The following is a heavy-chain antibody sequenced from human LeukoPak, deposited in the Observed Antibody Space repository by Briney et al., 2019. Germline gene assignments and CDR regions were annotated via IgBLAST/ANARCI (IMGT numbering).Heavy chain of an antibody. CDR3: AKGGAYYYVSSGYFDY. CDR1: GFIFSNFA. Sequence: PGGSLRLSCAASGFIFSNFAMSWVRQAPGKELEWVSAISGSGGSTYYADSVKGRFTISRDISKNTLFLQMNSLRAEGTAVYYCAKGGAYYYVSSGYFDYWGQGALVTVSS. J-gene: IGHJ4*02. V-gene: IGHV3-23*01. D-gene: IGHD3-22*01. CDR2: ISGSGGST.